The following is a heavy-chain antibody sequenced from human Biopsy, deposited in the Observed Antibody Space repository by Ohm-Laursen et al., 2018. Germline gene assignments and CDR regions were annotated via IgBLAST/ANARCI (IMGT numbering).Heavy chain of an antibody. J-gene: IGHJ4*02. CDR1: GGSISNNNYY. CDR2: IFPTGIT. CDR3: ARGSLKMDY. Sequence: GTLSLTCTVSGGSISNNNYYWNWIRQPAGKGLEWIGRIFPTGITNYNPSLKSRVTMSVDTSKNEFSLRLTSVTAADTAVYYCARGSLKMDYWGQGTLVTVSS. V-gene: IGHV4-4*07. D-gene: IGHD3-9*01.